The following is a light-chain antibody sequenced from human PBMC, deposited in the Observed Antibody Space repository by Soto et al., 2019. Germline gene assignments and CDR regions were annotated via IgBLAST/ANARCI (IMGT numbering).Light chain of an antibody. CDR3: QQTYTTPQT. Sequence: DIQMTQSPSSLSASVGDRVTITCRASQSIGDYLNWYQQKVGKAPKLLIYAASTLQSRVPSRFSGSGSGTDFTLTINSLQPEDFATYYCQQTYTTPQTFGQGTKLEIK. CDR1: QSIGDY. V-gene: IGKV1-39*01. CDR2: AAS. J-gene: IGKJ2*01.